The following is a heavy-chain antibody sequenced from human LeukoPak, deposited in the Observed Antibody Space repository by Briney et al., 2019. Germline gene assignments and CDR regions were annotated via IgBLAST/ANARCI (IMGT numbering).Heavy chain of an antibody. CDR2: INPSGGST. CDR1: GYTFTIYY. D-gene: IGHD3-22*01. J-gene: IGHJ4*02. Sequence: ASVKVSCKASGYTFTIYYMHWVRQAPGQGLEWMGIINPSGGSTSYAQKFQGRVTMTRDTSTSTVYMELSSLRSEDTAVYYCARIPHYYDSSGYYLDYWGQGTLVTVSS. V-gene: IGHV1-46*01. CDR3: ARIPHYYDSSGYYLDY.